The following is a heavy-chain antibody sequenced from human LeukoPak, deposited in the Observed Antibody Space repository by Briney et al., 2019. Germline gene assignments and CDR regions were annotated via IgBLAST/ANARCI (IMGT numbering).Heavy chain of an antibody. CDR3: ARYYQPTESGYDLEDDYYYYYMDV. CDR1: GFTFSSYS. V-gene: IGHV3-21*01. Sequence: GRSLRLSCAAYGFTFSSYSMNWVRHAPGEGLEWVSSISSSSTYPNYGDSVKGRFTISRDNAKNALYLRMINLRAEDTAVYYCARYYQPTESGYDLEDDYYYYYMDVWGKGTTVSISS. J-gene: IGHJ6*03. D-gene: IGHD5-12*01. CDR2: ISSSSTYP.